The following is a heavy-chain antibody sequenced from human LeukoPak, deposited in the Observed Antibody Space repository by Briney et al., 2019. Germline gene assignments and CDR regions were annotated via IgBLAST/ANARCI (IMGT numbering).Heavy chain of an antibody. D-gene: IGHD6-19*01. J-gene: IGHJ1*01. Sequence: PGGSLRLSCAASGFTFSSYALSWVRQAPGKGMEWVSTVSGSGHTTYYADSVKGRFTISRDNSKSTVYLQMSSLRVEDTAVYTCAKDWSPRWLVLRDDSEYFHHWGQGTLVTVSS. CDR1: GFTFSSYA. CDR3: AKDWSPRWLVLRDDSEYFHH. V-gene: IGHV3-23*01. CDR2: VSGSGHTT.